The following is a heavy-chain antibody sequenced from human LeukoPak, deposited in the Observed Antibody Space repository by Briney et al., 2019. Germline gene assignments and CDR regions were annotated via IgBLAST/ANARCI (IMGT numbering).Heavy chain of an antibody. J-gene: IGHJ4*02. CDR1: GFTFSSYG. V-gene: IGHV3-33*06. CDR2: IWYDGSNK. Sequence: GRSLRLSCAASGFTFSSYGMHWVRQAPGKGLEWVAVIWYDGSNKYYADSVKGRFTISRDNSKNTLYLQMNSLRAEDTAVYYCAKYCSSTSCYGGLDYWGQGTPVTVSS. CDR3: AKYCSSTSCYGGLDY. D-gene: IGHD2-2*01.